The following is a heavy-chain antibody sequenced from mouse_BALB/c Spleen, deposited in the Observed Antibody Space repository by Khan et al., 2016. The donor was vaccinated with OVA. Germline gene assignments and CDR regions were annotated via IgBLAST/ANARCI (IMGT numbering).Heavy chain of an antibody. V-gene: IGHV1S135*01. CDR2: IDPFNGGN. J-gene: IGHJ3*01. D-gene: IGHD3-3*01. CDR1: GYSFTTYY. Sequence: VQLQQSGPELMKPGASVKISCKASGYSFTTYYMHWVKPSHGKSLEWIGYIDPFNGGNDYNQKFQGKATLTVAKSSSTAYMHLSSLTSEDSAVYCCARGTFDYWGQGTLVTVAA. CDR3: ARGTFDY.